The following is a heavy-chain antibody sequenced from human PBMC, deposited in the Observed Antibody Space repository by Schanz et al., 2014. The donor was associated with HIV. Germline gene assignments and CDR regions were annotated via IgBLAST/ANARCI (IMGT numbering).Heavy chain of an antibody. CDR2: INSDGKSI. CDR3: VREVSSSAESFDY. V-gene: IGHV3-74*01. CDR1: GFTFSYHW. Sequence: VQLVESGGGLVQPGGSVRLSCAASGFTFSYHWMHWVRQAPGKGLVWVSRINSDGKSIDYADSVEGRFTISRDNAKNTLYLQMNSLRAEDTAVYYCVREVSSSAESFDYWGQGTLVTVSS. D-gene: IGHD6-6*01. J-gene: IGHJ4*02.